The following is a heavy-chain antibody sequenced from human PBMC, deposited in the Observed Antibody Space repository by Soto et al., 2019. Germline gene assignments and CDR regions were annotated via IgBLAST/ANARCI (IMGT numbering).Heavy chain of an antibody. J-gene: IGHJ4*02. Sequence: QVQLVQSGAEVKKPGSSVKVSCKASGGTFSSYTISWVRQAPGQGLEWMGRIIPILGIANYAQKFQGRVTITADNSTSTAYMELSSLRSEDTAVYYCARGPTYYYDSSGYYSDYWGQGTLVTVSS. CDR2: IIPILGIA. D-gene: IGHD3-22*01. V-gene: IGHV1-69*02. CDR1: GGTFSSYT. CDR3: ARGPTYYYDSSGYYSDY.